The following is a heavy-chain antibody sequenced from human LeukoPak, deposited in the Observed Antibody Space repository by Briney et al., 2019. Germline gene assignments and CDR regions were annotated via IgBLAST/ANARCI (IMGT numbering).Heavy chain of an antibody. V-gene: IGHV1-18*04. Sequence: GASVKVSCKTSGYTFTDYYIHWVRQAPGQGLEWMGRMSAYNGKTNYAHSLQGRVTVTADTSTSTVYMELRSLRSEDTAVYYCARAGTYYYGSGSYSPGDYWGQGTLVTVSS. CDR1: GYTFTDYY. J-gene: IGHJ4*02. D-gene: IGHD3-10*01. CDR3: ARAGTYYYGSGSYSPGDY. CDR2: MSAYNGKT.